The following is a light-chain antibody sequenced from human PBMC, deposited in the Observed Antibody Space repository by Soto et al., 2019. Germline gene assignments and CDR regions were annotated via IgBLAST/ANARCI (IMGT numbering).Light chain of an antibody. Sequence: QSALTQPASVSGSPGQSITISGTGTSSDVGDYDYVSWYQQYAGKAPKMMIYEVSNRPSGVSNRFAGSKSGNTASLTISGLKAEDEADYYCSSYRSSNTLLFGGGPKLTFL. CDR3: SSYRSSNTLL. J-gene: IGLJ2*01. CDR2: EVS. CDR1: SSDVGDYDY. V-gene: IGLV2-14*01.